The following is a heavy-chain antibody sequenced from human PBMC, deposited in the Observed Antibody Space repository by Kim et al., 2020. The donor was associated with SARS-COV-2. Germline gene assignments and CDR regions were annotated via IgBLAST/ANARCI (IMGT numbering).Heavy chain of an antibody. V-gene: IGHV3-30*18. J-gene: IGHJ1*01. Sequence: GGSLRLSCAASGFTFSNFGMHWVRQAPGKGLEWVSVISYYGSNEYYGDSVKGRFTISRDNSKNTLFLEMNSLRPEDTAVYYCAKGVVVATTYFHHWGQGTLVTVSS. D-gene: IGHD2-15*01. CDR2: ISYYGSNE. CDR3: AKGVVVATTYFHH. CDR1: GFTFSNFG.